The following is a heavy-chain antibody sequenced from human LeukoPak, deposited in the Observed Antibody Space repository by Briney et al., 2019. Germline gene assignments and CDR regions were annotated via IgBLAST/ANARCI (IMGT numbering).Heavy chain of an antibody. CDR3: ARDSIAAAGTVYYGMDV. CDR1: GGSISSYY. CDR2: IYYSGST. J-gene: IGHJ6*02. D-gene: IGHD6-13*01. Sequence: SETLSLTCTVSGGSISSYYWSWIRQPPGKGLEWIGYIYYSGSTNYNPSLKSRVTISVDTSKNQFSLKLSSVTAADTAVYYCARDSIAAAGTVYYGMDVWGQGTTVTVSS. V-gene: IGHV4-59*01.